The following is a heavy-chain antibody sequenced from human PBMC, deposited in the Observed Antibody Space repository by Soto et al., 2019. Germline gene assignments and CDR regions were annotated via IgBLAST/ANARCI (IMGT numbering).Heavy chain of an antibody. J-gene: IGHJ6*02. CDR2: IIPIFDTA. V-gene: IGHV1-69*01. Sequence: QVQLVHSGAELRKPGSSVKVSCKASGGTFSDSTLNWVRQAPGQRLEWMGGIIPIFDTANYAEKFQGRVTITADESTSTAFMEVSSLRSEDTAVYYCSRNGTLTGSSEGMDVWGQGTMVTVS. D-gene: IGHD1-1*01. CDR1: GGTFSDST. CDR3: SRNGTLTGSSEGMDV.